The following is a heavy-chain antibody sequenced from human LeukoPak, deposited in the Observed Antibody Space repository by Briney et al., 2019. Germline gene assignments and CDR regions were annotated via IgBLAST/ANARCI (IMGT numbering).Heavy chain of an antibody. D-gene: IGHD2-2*03. CDR2: ISGSGGST. V-gene: IGHV3-23*01. CDR3: ARVDSHYYGMDV. CDR1: GFTFSSYA. Sequence: PGGSLRLSCAASGFTFSSYAMSWVRQAPGKGLEWVSAISGSGGSTYYADSVKGRFTISRDNSKNTLYLQMNSLRAEDTAVYYCARVDSHYYGMDVWGQGTTVTVSS. J-gene: IGHJ6*02.